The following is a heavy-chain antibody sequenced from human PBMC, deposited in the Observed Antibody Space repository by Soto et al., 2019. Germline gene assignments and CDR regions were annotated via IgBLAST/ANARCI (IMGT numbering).Heavy chain of an antibody. J-gene: IGHJ4*02. D-gene: IGHD7-27*01. CDR1: GGAFSSYA. Sequence: QVQLVQSGAEVKKPGSSVKVSCKASGGAFSSYAISWVRQAPGQGLEWMGGIIPILGRANYAQKFQGRVTITADESTSTAYMELSSLRSEDTAVYYCARARGDRISYYFDYWGQGTLVTVSS. V-gene: IGHV1-69*11. CDR3: ARARGDRISYYFDY. CDR2: IIPILGRA.